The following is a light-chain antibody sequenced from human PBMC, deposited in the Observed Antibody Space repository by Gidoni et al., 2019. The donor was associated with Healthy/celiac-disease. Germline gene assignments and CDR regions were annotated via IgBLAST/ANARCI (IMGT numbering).Light chain of an antibody. CDR3: QQYYSTPLT. CDR2: WAS. V-gene: IGKV4-1*01. J-gene: IGKJ4*01. CDR1: QSVLSSSNNKNY. Sequence: DSVMTQSPDPLAVSLGERATINCKSSQSVLSSSNNKNYFAWYQQKPGPPPKLLIYWASTRESGVPDRFSGSGSGTDFTLTISSLQAEDVAVYYCQQYYSTPLTFGGGTKVEIK.